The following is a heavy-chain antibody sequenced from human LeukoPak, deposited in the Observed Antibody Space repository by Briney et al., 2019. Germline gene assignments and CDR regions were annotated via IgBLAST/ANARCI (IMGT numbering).Heavy chain of an antibody. J-gene: IGHJ4*02. CDR3: TTDPKDPMVRGVIDFDY. CDR2: MKGKTDGETT. Sequence: GGSLRLSCAASGSIFSNAWMSWVRQAPGGGREWVGRMKGKTDGETTYYAARVTGRFTISRDDSKNTLYLQMNSLKTEDTAVYYCTTDPKDPMVRGVIDFDYWGQGTLVTVSS. D-gene: IGHD3-10*01. CDR1: GSIFSNAW. V-gene: IGHV3-15*01.